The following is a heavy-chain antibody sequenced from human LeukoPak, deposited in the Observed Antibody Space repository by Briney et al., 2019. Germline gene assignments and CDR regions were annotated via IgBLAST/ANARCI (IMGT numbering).Heavy chain of an antibody. Sequence: PSETLSLTCAVAGGAISSTSYYWAWIRQPPGKGLEWIGTIYYSGSTYHNPSLKSRVTMSVDTSRNQFSLKLSSVDAADTAVYYCAKAGVRYFDSSGLYAFDFWGQGTTVTVSS. CDR2: IYYSGST. D-gene: IGHD3-22*01. CDR3: AKAGVRYFDSSGLYAFDF. V-gene: IGHV4-39*01. CDR1: GGAISSTSYY. J-gene: IGHJ3*01.